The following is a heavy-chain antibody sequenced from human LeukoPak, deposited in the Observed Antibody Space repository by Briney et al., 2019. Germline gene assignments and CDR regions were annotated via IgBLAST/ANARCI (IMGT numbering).Heavy chain of an antibody. CDR2: ISGSGGST. J-gene: IGHJ3*02. CDR3: AKDEAGAFDI. D-gene: IGHD6-25*01. Sequence: GGSLRLSCAASGFTFSSYAKSWVRQAPGKGLEWVSAISGSGGSTYYADSVKGRFTISRENSKNTLYLQMNSLRAEDTAVYYCAKDEAGAFDIWGQGTMVTVSS. CDR1: GFTFSSYA. V-gene: IGHV3-23*01.